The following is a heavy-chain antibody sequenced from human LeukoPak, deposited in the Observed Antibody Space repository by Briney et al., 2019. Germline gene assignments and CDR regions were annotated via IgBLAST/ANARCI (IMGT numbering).Heavy chain of an antibody. D-gene: IGHD2-15*01. CDR1: GYRFSSYW. J-gene: IGHJ4*02. CDR3: VRALGYCSSGSCYYYDY. CDR2: IYPGDSET. Sequence: GESLKISCKGSGYRFSSYWIGWVRQMPGKGLEWMGIIYPGDSETRYSPSFQGQVTISADKCISTAYLPWSSLKASDTAMYYCVRALGYCSSGSCYYYDYWGQGTLVTVSS. V-gene: IGHV5-51*01.